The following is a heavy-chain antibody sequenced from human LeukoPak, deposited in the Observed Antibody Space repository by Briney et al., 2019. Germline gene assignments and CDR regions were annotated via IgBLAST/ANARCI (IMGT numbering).Heavy chain of an antibody. J-gene: IGHJ4*02. CDR3: ARAVITFGGVIVYFDY. V-gene: IGHV1-18*01. Sequence: GASVKVSCKASGYTFTSYGISWVRQAPGQGLEWMGWISAYNGNINYAQKLQGRVTMATDTSTSTAYMELRSLRSDDTAVYYCARAVITFGGVIVYFDYWGQGTLVTVSS. D-gene: IGHD3-16*02. CDR1: GYTFTSYG. CDR2: ISAYNGNI.